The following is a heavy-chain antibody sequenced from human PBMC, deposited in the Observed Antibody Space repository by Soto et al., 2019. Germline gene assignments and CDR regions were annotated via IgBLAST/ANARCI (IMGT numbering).Heavy chain of an antibody. J-gene: IGHJ4*02. CDR2: IKQDGTER. D-gene: IGHD3-3*01. CDR1: GFTFSTFW. Sequence: EGSLRLSCAASGFTFSTFWMVWVRQAPGKGPEWVANIKQDGTERYYVDSVKGRFTISRDNAKNSLYLQMNSLRAEDTAVYYCARGGLWNGYQFFDYWGQGTLVTVSS. CDR3: ARGGLWNGYQFFDY. V-gene: IGHV3-7*01.